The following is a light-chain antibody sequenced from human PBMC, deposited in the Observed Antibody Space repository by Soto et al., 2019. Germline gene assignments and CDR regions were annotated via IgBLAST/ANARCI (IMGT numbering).Light chain of an antibody. J-gene: IGLJ2*01. CDR1: SGHSSYI. Sequence: QPVLTQSSSASASLGSSVKLTCTLSSGHSSYIIAWHQQQPRKAPRYLMKLEGSGSYNKGSGVPDRFSGSSSGADRYPTISNLQFEDEADYYCETWDINTHVVFGGGTKLTVL. V-gene: IGLV4-60*02. CDR3: ETWDINTHVV. CDR2: LEGSGSY.